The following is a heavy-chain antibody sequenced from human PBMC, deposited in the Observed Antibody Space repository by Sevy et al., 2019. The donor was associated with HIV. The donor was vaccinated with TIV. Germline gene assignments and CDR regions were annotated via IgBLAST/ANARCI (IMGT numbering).Heavy chain of an antibody. CDR1: GFTFPIYS. D-gene: IGHD2-8*01. CDR3: ARVAVEYCTNDCYHRFDH. V-gene: IGHV3-30*04. J-gene: IGHJ4*02. CDR2: IAYDGNYK. Sequence: AGSLRLSCVASGFTFPIYSVLWVRQAPGKGLEWLTLIAYDGNYKYYADSVKGRFTISRDNSNNILYLQMSSLRVEDTALYFCARVAVEYCTNDCYHRFDHWGLGTLVTVSS.